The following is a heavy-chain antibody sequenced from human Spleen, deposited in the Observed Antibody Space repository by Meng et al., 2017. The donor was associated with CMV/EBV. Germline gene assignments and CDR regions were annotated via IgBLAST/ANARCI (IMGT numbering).Heavy chain of an antibody. J-gene: IGHJ4*02. CDR1: GFTFSNDW. CDR3: TKGLITVAT. CDR2: IKSKTDGETT. D-gene: IGHD6-19*01. Sequence: LSCAASGFTFSNDWVRWVRQDPGKGLEWVGRIKSKTDGETTDYAAPVKGRFIISRDDSKNTLYLQMSSLKTEDTAVYYCTKGLITVATWGQGTLVTVSS. V-gene: IGHV3-15*01.